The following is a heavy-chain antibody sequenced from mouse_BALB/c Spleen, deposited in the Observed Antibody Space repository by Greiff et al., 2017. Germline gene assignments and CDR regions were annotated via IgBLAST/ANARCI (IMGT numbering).Heavy chain of an antibody. V-gene: IGHV5-9-4*01. CDR3: ARDGSSPWFAY. J-gene: IGHJ3*01. D-gene: IGHD1-1*01. CDR2: ISSGGSYT. CDR1: GFTFSSYA. Sequence: DVQLVESGGGLVKPGGSLKLSCAASGFTFSSYAMSWVRQSPEKRLEWVAEISSGGSYTYYPDTVTGRFTISRDNAKNTLYLEMSSLRSEDTAMYYCARDGSSPWFAYWGQGTLVTVSA.